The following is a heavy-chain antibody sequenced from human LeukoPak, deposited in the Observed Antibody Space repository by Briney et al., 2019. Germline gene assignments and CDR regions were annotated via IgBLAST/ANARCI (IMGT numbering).Heavy chain of an antibody. J-gene: IGHJ4*02. CDR3: AKDLQHLVRTLSFDY. D-gene: IGHD6-13*01. Sequence: GGSLGLSCAASGVTFSKYGMHWVRQSPGKGLKGVAVISYDGSIEYYADSVKGRFTISRDDSRNTLYLQMNSLRPEDTALYYCAKDLQHLVRTLSFDYWGQGTLVTVSS. CDR1: GVTFSKYG. V-gene: IGHV3-30*18. CDR2: ISYDGSIE.